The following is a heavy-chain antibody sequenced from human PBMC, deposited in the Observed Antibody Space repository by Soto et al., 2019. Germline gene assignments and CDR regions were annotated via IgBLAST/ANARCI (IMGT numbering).Heavy chain of an antibody. V-gene: IGHV1-69*01. J-gene: IGHJ5*02. Sequence: QVQLVQSGAEVKKPGSSVKVSCKASGGTFSSYAISWVRQAPGQGLEWMGGIIPIFGTANYAQKFQGRVTITADESTSTAYMELRSLRSEDTAVYYCARDTSGISGWYGAWAFDPWGQGTLVTVSS. CDR2: IIPIFGTA. D-gene: IGHD6-19*01. CDR3: ARDTSGISGWYGAWAFDP. CDR1: GGTFSSYA.